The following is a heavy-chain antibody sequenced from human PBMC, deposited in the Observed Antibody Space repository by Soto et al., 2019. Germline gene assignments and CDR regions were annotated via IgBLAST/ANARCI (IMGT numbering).Heavy chain of an antibody. CDR3: ARPSTKSMLDYYYYGLDV. D-gene: IGHD5-12*01. CDR2: IYPGDSDT. Sequence: GESLKISCKGSGYSFTSYWIGWVRQMPGKRLEWMGIIYPGDSDTRYSPSFEGQVTISADKSISTTYLQWSSLKASDTAMYYCARPSTKSMLDYYYYGLDVWGQGTTVTVSS. CDR1: GYSFTSYW. V-gene: IGHV5-51*01. J-gene: IGHJ6*02.